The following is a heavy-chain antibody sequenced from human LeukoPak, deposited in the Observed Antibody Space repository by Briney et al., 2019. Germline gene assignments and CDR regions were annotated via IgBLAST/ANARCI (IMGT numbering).Heavy chain of an antibody. D-gene: IGHD2-2*01. CDR3: ARQQDCSSTSCYAFDI. CDR1: GDSISNYY. V-gene: IGHV4-59*08. Sequence: SETLSLTCAVSGDSISNYYWNWIRQPPGKGLEWIGYIYYSGRTSYNPSLKSRVTISIDTSKNQFSLKLTSVTAADTAVYYCARQQDCSSTSCYAFDIWGQGTMVTVSS. J-gene: IGHJ3*02. CDR2: IYYSGRT.